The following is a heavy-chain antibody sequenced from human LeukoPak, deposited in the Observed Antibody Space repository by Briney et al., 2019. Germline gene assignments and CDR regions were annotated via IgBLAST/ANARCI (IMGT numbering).Heavy chain of an antibody. CDR1: GGSFSGYY. J-gene: IGHJ3*02. CDR3: ARDGPTYSSGWYQSRGYDAFDI. D-gene: IGHD6-19*01. Sequence: PSETLSLTCAVYGGSFSGYYWSWIRQPPGKGLEWIGEINHSGSTNYNPSLKSRVTISVDTSKNQFSLKLSSVTAADTAVYYCARDGPTYSSGWYQSRGYDAFDIWGQGTMVTVSS. CDR2: INHSGST. V-gene: IGHV4-34*01.